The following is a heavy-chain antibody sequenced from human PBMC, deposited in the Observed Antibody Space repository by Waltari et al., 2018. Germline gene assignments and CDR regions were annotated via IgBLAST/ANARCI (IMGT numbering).Heavy chain of an antibody. CDR2: INSDGTTT. J-gene: IGHJ4*02. CDR3: ARGKADYGWGSDVFDY. V-gene: IGHV3-74*01. Sequence: EVQLVESGETLIHPGGSLRLSCAASGFPFGDYWMHWVRQLTGKGLVCVSRINSDGTTTTYADSVKGRFTISRDNAKSTLYLQMNSLRDEDTAIYYCARGKADYGWGSDVFDYWGQGTLVTVSS. D-gene: IGHD3-10*01. CDR1: GFPFGDYW.